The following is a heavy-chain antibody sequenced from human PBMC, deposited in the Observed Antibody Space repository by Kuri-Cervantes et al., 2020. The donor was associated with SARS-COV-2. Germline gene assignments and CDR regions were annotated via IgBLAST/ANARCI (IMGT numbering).Heavy chain of an antibody. Sequence: SETLSLTCTVSGGSISSSSYYWGWIRQPPGKGLEWIGYIYYSGSTNYNPSLKSRVTISVDTSKNQFSLKLSSVTAADTAVYYCARDRRVVIGGGGLAGYMDVWGKGTTVTVSS. J-gene: IGHJ6*03. V-gene: IGHV4-61*01. D-gene: IGHD3-3*01. CDR3: ARDRRVVIGGGGLAGYMDV. CDR1: GGSISSSSYY. CDR2: IYYSGST.